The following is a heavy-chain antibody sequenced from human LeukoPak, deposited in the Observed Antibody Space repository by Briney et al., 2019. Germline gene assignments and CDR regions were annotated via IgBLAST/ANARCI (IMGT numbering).Heavy chain of an antibody. D-gene: IGHD6-6*01. CDR1: GGSISSGSYY. J-gene: IGHJ5*02. CDR3: AREGSSSGSWFDP. V-gene: IGHV4-61*02. Sequence: PSETLSLTCTVSGGSISSGSYYWSWIRQPAGKGLEWIGRIYTSGSTNYNPSLKSRVTISVDTSKNQFSLKLSSVTAADTAVYYCAREGSSSGSWFDPWGQGTLVTVSS. CDR2: IYTSGST.